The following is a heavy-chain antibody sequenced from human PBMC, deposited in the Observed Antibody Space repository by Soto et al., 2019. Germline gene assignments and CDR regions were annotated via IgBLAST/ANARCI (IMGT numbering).Heavy chain of an antibody. D-gene: IGHD3-10*01. CDR1: GGAFSSYA. J-gene: IGHJ2*01. V-gene: IGHV1-69*01. CDR2: NLPLFNIS. Sequence: QVQLVQSGAEVKKPGSSVKVSCKASGGAFSSYAISWVGQAPGQGLEWMGGNLPLFNISNYAQKFQGRVTITADEPTSTAYMDLSNLPSEDTAVYYCARRRRGYGSRYFDLWGRGTLITVAS. CDR3: ARRRRGYGSRYFDL.